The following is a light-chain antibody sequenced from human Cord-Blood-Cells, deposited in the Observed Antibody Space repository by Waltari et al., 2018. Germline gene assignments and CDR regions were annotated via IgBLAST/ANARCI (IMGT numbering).Light chain of an antibody. V-gene: IGLV2-23*01. J-gene: IGLJ3*02. CDR3: CSYAGSSTWV. CDR2: EGS. Sequence: QSALTQPASVSGSPGQPITIPCTGTSSVVGSYNPVSWYQQHPGQAPKVMCYEGSKRHSGVSNRFYGSKTGNTASLTISGLQAEDEADYYCCSYAGSSTWVFGGGTKLTVL. CDR1: SSVVGSYNP.